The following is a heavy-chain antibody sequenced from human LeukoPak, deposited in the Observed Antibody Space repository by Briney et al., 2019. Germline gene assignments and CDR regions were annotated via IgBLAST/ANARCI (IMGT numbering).Heavy chain of an antibody. V-gene: IGHV1-2*04. CDR1: GYTFTGYY. D-gene: IGHD1-26*01. CDR2: INPNSGGT. Sequence: GASVKVSCKASGYTFTGYYMHWVRQAPGQGLEWMGWINPNSGGTNYAQKFQGWVTMTRDTSISTAYMELSRLRSDDTAVYYCARAVGATLPADDYWGQGTLVTVSS. CDR3: ARAVGATLPADDY. J-gene: IGHJ4*02.